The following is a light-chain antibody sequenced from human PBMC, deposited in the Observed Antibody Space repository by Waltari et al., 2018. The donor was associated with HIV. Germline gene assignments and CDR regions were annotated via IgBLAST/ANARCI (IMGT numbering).Light chain of an antibody. CDR1: NTGSKS. V-gene: IGLV3-21*04. CDR3: QVWDRGSDHYV. CDR2: YDS. J-gene: IGLJ1*01. Sequence: SYVLTQPPSVSVAPGKTARISCEGDNTGSKSVHWYQQKPGQAPVVVMYYDSDRPSGIPGRFSGSKSGNTATRTISRVEAGDEADYYCQVWDRGSDHYVFGTGTKVTVV.